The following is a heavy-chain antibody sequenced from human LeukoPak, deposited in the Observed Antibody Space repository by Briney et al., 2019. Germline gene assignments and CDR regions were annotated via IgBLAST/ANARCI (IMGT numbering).Heavy chain of an antibody. CDR2: IAHHGNNK. CDR3: AKDGTWSCTD. CDR1: GFTFSSSA. D-gene: IGHD2-15*01. Sequence: GGSLRLSCGASGFTFSSSAMHWVRQGPGKGLEWVAYIAHHGNNKYYADSVKGRFTISRDNSKGSLYLQMNSLGADDTAVYYCAKDGTWSCTDWGQGTLVRVSS. V-gene: IGHV3-30*02. J-gene: IGHJ4*02.